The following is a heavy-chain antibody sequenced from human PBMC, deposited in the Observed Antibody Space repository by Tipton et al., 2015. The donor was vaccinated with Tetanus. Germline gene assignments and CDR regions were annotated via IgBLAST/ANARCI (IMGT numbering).Heavy chain of an antibody. Sequence: SLRLSCAASGFTFSSQWMSWVRQAPGKGLEWVANIKQDGTDYRYVDSVKGRFTISRDNAKNSLYLQMDSLRAEDTAVYYCARAWGSGVGASLFWGQGTPVTVSS. V-gene: IGHV3-7*03. CDR3: ARAWGSGVGASLF. D-gene: IGHD1-26*01. CDR2: IKQDGTDY. J-gene: IGHJ1*01. CDR1: GFTFSSQW.